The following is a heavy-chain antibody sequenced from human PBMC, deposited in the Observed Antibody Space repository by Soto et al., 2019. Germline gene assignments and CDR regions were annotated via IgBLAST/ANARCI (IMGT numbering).Heavy chain of an antibody. D-gene: IGHD3-22*01. CDR1: GFTFDDYA. Sequence: GGSLRLACAASGFTFDDYAMHWVRQAPGKGLEWVSSISWNSGSIAYADSVKGRFTISRDNAKNSLFLQMSSLRPEDTALYYCAKALDYDSSGYYSFDYCGQGTLVTVSS. CDR3: AKALDYDSSGYYSFDY. J-gene: IGHJ4*02. CDR2: ISWNSGSI. V-gene: IGHV3-9*01.